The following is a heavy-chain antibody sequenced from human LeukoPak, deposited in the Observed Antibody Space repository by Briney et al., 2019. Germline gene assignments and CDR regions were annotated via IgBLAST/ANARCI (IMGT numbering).Heavy chain of an antibody. CDR3: ASEVLDSSGYYSSWYFDL. CDR1: RGSTTSGGYS. V-gene: IGHV4-30-2*01. D-gene: IGHD3-22*01. CDR2: IYHSGST. Sequence: SETLSLTCALSRGSTTSGGYSWGCIRQPPGKGQEWSGYIYHSGSTYYNPSLKSRVTISVDRSKNQFSLKLSSVTGADTAVYYCASEVLDSSGYYSSWYFDLWGRGTLVTVSS. J-gene: IGHJ2*01.